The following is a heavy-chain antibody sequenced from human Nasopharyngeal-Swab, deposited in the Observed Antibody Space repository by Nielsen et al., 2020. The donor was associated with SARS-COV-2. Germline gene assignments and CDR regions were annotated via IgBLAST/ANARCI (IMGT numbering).Heavy chain of an antibody. CDR3: ARDRGGVYYYYGMDV. J-gene: IGHJ6*02. V-gene: IGHV3-53*01. CDR2: IYSGGST. Sequence: GESLKISCAASGFTVSSNYMSWVRPAPGKGLEWVSVIYSGGSTYYADSVKGRFTISRDTSKNTLYLQMNSLRAEDTAVYYCARDRGGVYYYYGMDVWGQGTTVTVSS. D-gene: IGHD3-10*01. CDR1: GFTVSSNY.